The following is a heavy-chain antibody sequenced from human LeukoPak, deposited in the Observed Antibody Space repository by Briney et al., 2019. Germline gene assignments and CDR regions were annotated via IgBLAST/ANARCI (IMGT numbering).Heavy chain of an antibody. CDR1: GGSISSYY. CDR3: ARETSARHEYYFDY. J-gene: IGHJ4*02. CDR2: IYYSGST. V-gene: IGHV4-59*12. Sequence: SETLSLTCTVSGGSISSYYWSWIRQPPGKGLEWIGYIYYSGSTYYNPSLKSRVTISVDTSKNQFSLKLSSVTAADTAVYYCARETSARHEYYFDYWGQGTLVTVSS.